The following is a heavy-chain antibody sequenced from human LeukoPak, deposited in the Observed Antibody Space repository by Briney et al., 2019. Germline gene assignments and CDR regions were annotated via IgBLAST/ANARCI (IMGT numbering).Heavy chain of an antibody. Sequence: AGGSLRLSCAASGLTFSTSGMHWVRQAPGKGLEWVSVIYSGGSTYYADSVKGRFTISRDSSKNTLYLQMNSLRAEDTAVYYCARGRGSGWPFDYWGQGTLVTVSS. CDR3: ARGRGSGWPFDY. D-gene: IGHD6-19*01. CDR1: GLTFSTSG. J-gene: IGHJ4*02. V-gene: IGHV3-66*01. CDR2: IYSGGST.